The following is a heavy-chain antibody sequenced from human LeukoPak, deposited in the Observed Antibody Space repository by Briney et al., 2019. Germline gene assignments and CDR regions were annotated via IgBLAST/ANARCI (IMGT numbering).Heavy chain of an antibody. J-gene: IGHJ4*02. V-gene: IGHV3-23*01. CDR3: AKGIAAAVHGFDY. Sequence: PGGSLRLSCAASGFTFSSYAMSWVRQAPGKGLEWVSAISGSGGSTYYADSVKGRFTISSDNSKNTLYLQMNSLRAEDTAVYYCAKGIAAAVHGFDYWGQGTLVTVSS. D-gene: IGHD6-13*01. CDR1: GFTFSSYA. CDR2: ISGSGGST.